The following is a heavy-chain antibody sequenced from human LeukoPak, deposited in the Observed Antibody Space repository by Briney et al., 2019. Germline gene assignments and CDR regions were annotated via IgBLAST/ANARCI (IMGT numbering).Heavy chain of an antibody. J-gene: IGHJ4*02. Sequence: GRSLRLSCAASGFTFSNYGMHWVRQAPGQGLEWAAVIWYDGSNEHYADSVKGRFTISRDNSKNTLYLQMNSLRAEDTAVYYCGRVSSSAWYYFDYWGQGALVTVSS. CDR1: GFTFSNYG. V-gene: IGHV3-33*01. CDR3: GRVSSSAWYYFDY. D-gene: IGHD6-19*01. CDR2: IWYDGSNE.